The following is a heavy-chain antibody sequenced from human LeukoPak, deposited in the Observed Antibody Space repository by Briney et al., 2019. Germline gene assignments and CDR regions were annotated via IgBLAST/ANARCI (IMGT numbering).Heavy chain of an antibody. CDR2: ISWDGGRT. CDR3: AKDYGSGSYYGLDY. D-gene: IGHD3-10*01. J-gene: IGHJ4*02. Sequence: GGSLRLSCAASGFTFSNYWMHWVRQAPGKGLEWVSLISWDGGRTYYADSVKGRFTISRDNSKNSLYLQMNSLRAEDTALYYCAKDYGSGSYYGLDYWGQGTLVAVSS. V-gene: IGHV3-43D*03. CDR1: GFTFSNYW.